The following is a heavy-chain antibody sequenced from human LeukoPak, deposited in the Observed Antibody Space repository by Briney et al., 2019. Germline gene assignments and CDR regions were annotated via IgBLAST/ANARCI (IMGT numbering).Heavy chain of an antibody. Sequence: EPSETLSLTCTVSGDSISSNHYYWNWIQQSPGKGLELIAYINRGVSAYYNPSLESRVTISVDTSKNQFSLKVNSVTAADTAIYYCARDVGGTPPYYYYYMDIWGEGTTVTVSS. CDR1: GDSISSNHYY. CDR3: ARDVGGTPPYYYYYMDI. J-gene: IGHJ6*03. CDR2: INRGVSA. D-gene: IGHD3-16*01. V-gene: IGHV4-30-2*06.